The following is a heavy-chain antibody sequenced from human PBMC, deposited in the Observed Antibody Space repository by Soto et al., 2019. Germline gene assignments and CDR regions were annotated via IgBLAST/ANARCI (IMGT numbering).Heavy chain of an antibody. CDR3: ATALSVQAFDI. CDR2: IDPSDSYT. V-gene: IGHV5-10-1*01. CDR1: GYSFTSYC. J-gene: IGHJ3*02. Sequence: GESLKISCDGSGYSFTSYCISWVRQMPGKGLEWMGRIDPSDSYTNYSPSFQGHVTISADKSISTAYLQWSSLKASDTAMYYCATALSVQAFDIWGQGTMVTVSS.